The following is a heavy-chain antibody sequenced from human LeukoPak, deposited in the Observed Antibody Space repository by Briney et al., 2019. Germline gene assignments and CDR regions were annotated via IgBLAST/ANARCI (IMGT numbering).Heavy chain of an antibody. J-gene: IGHJ6*03. V-gene: IGHV4-59*12. D-gene: IGHD6-6*01. Sequence: SETLSLICTVSSGSISNYYWSWIRQSPGRGLEWIGYIYFSGSTNYNPSLRSRVTISIDTSKNQFSLKLSSVTAADTAVYYCARGIAARFGYYYYYMDVWGKGTTVTVSS. CDR2: IYFSGST. CDR1: SGSISNYY. CDR3: ARGIAARFGYYYYYMDV.